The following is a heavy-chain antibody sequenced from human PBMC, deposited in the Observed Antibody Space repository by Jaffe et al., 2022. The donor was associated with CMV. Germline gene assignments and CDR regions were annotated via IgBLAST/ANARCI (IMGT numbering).Heavy chain of an antibody. CDR1: GGSFSGYY. Sequence: QVQLQQWGAGLLKPSETLSLTCAVYGGSFSGYYWSWIRQPPGKGLEWIGEINHSGSTNYNPSLKSRVTISVDTSKNQFSLKLSSVTAADTAVYYCARVGRTARPSGWFDPWGQGTLVTVSS. D-gene: IGHD6-6*01. CDR2: INHSGST. CDR3: ARVGRTARPSGWFDP. V-gene: IGHV4-34*01. J-gene: IGHJ5*02.